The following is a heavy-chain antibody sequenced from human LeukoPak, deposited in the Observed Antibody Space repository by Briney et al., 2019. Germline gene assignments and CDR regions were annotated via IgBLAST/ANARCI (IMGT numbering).Heavy chain of an antibody. D-gene: IGHD3-22*01. V-gene: IGHV1-18*01. CDR1: GYTLTSYG. CDR3: ARDMAHDSSGYHYFDY. Sequence: ASVKVSCKASGYTLTSYGISWVRQAPGQGLEWMGWISAYNGNTNYAQKLQGRVTMTTDTSTSTAYMELRSLRSDDTAVYYCARDMAHDSSGYHYFDYWGQGTLVTVSS. CDR2: ISAYNGNT. J-gene: IGHJ4*02.